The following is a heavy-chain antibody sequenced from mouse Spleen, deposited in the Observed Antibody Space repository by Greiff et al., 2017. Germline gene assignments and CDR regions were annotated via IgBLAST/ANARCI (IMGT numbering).Heavy chain of an antibody. CDR2: INSNGGST. CDR1: GFTFSSYA. V-gene: IGHV5-6-2*01. J-gene: IGHJ4*01. CDR3: ARPGTARATGYAMDY. Sequence: EVKVVESGGGLVKPGGSLKLSCAASGFTFSSYAMSWVRQTPEKRLEWVAAINSNGGSTYYPDTVKDRFTISRDNAKNTLYLQMSSLRSEDTALYYCARPGTARATGYAMDYWGQGTSVTVSS. D-gene: IGHD3-2*01.